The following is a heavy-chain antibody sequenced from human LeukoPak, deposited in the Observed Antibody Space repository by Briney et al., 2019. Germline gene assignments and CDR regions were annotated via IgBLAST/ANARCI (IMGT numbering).Heavy chain of an antibody. V-gene: IGHV4-30-2*01. CDR3: ARSPRGAVVTRYFDY. D-gene: IGHD4-23*01. J-gene: IGHJ4*02. CDR2: IYHSGST. Sequence: SQTLSLTCTVSGGSISSGGYYWSWIRQPPGKGLEWIGFIYHSGSTYYNPSLQSRVTISVDRSKNQFSLKLTSVTAADTAVYYCARSPRGAVVTRYFDYWGQGTLVTVSS. CDR1: GGSISSGGYY.